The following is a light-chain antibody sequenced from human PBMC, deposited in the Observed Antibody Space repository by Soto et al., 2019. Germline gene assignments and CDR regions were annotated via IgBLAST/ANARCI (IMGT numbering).Light chain of an antibody. V-gene: IGKV1-17*01. CDR2: TTS. J-gene: IGKJ1*01. CDR1: QGIANN. CDR3: LQHNAYPWT. Sequence: DIQMTQSPSSLSASVGDTVTITCRASQGIANNLDWFQQTPGKAPKCLIHTTSSLQNGVPSKFSGSASGTEFTLTISSLQPEDFAIYYCLQHNAYPWTFGQGTKVEIK.